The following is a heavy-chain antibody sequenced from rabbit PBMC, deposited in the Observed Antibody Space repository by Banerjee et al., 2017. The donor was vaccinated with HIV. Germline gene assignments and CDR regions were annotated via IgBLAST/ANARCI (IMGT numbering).Heavy chain of an antibody. J-gene: IGHJ4*01. CDR2: IYAGSGGTT. D-gene: IGHD4-1*01. V-gene: IGHV1S40*01. Sequence: QSLEESGGDLVKPGASLTLTCTASGFSFSSSYYMCWVRQAPGKGLEWIACIYAGSGGTTYYASWAKGRFTISKTSSTTVTLQMTSLTAADTATYFCARADDSSGWGWDYFNLWGPGTLVTVS. CDR3: ARADDSSGWGWDYFNL. CDR1: GFSFSSSYY.